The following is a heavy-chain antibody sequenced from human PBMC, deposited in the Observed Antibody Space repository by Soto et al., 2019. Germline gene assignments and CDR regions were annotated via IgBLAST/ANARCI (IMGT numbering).Heavy chain of an antibody. J-gene: IGHJ3*02. V-gene: IGHV4-31*03. CDR2: IYYSGST. D-gene: IGHD3-9*01. CDR1: GGSISSGGYY. CDR3: ASLFDWSSGAFDI. Sequence: QVQLQESGPGLVKPSQTLSLTCTVSGGSISSGGYYWSWIRQHPGKGLEWIGYIYYSGSTYYNPSLKRRVTISVYTSKNQFSLKLSSVTAADTAVYYCASLFDWSSGAFDIWGQGTMVTVSS.